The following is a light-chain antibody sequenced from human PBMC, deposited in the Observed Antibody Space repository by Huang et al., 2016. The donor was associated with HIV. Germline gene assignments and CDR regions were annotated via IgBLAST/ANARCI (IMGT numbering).Light chain of an antibody. Sequence: EIVLTQSPDFQSVTPKENITITCRASQSIGSSLHWYQQKRHQSPKLLIKYASQSISGVPSRFGGSASGTDFTLTINGLEAEDIATYYCHQSSSLPRTFGQGTKLEI. CDR3: HQSSSLPRT. CDR2: YAS. CDR1: QSIGSS. V-gene: IGKV6-21*02. J-gene: IGKJ2*01.